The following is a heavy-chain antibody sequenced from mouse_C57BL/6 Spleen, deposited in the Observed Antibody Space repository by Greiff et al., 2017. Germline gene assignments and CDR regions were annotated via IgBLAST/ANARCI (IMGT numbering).Heavy chain of an antibody. CDR1: GYTFTSYW. Sequence: VQLQQPGAELVRPGSSVKLSCKASGYTFTSYWMDWVKQRPGQGLEWIGNIYPSDSETHYNQKFKDKATLTVDKSSSTAYMQLSSLTSEDSAVYYCARVYSNYVDYWGQGTTLTVSS. CDR3: ARVYSNYVDY. CDR2: IYPSDSET. D-gene: IGHD2-5*01. J-gene: IGHJ2*01. V-gene: IGHV1-61*01.